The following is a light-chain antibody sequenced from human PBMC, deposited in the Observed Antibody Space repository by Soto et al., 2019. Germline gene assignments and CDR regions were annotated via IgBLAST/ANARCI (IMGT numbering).Light chain of an antibody. CDR2: DAS. Sequence: DIQMTQSPYTLSASVGDRVTITCRASQHINTWLAWYQQKSGKAPKLLMYDASSLESGVPSRFSGRSSGTEFTLTISSVQPGDFATYYCQQYHSYPYTFGQGTKVDIK. CDR1: QHINTW. CDR3: QQYHSYPYT. J-gene: IGKJ2*01. V-gene: IGKV1-5*01.